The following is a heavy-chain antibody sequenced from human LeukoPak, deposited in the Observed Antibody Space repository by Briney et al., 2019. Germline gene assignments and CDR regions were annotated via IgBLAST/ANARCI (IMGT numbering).Heavy chain of an antibody. CDR2: VYYSGST. CDR1: GGSLSRYN. V-gene: IGHV4-59*01. D-gene: IGHD4-23*01. Sequence: SETLSLTCSVSGGSLSRYNWNWIRQPPGKGLEWIGYVYYSGSTNSNPTLKSRVTISIDTSKKQCSLKLSSVTAADTAVYYCARGQRFSAPPSGGRFDYWGQGTLVSVSS. CDR3: ARGQRFSAPPSGGRFDY. J-gene: IGHJ4*02.